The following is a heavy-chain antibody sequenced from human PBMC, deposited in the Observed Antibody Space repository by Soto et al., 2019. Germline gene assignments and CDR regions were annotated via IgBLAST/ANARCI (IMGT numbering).Heavy chain of an antibody. J-gene: IGHJ6*02. CDR3: ARSRRGAYSSGWYSLSGYYNYGIDV. Sequence: PGESLKISCKGSGYSFTSYWISWVRQMPGKGLEWMGRIDSSDSYTNYSPSFQGHVTISADKSISTAYLQWTSLKASDTAMYYCARSRRGAYSSGWYSLSGYYNYGIDVWGQGTKVTVSS. CDR1: GYSFTSYW. CDR2: IDSSDSYT. V-gene: IGHV5-10-1*01. D-gene: IGHD6-19*01.